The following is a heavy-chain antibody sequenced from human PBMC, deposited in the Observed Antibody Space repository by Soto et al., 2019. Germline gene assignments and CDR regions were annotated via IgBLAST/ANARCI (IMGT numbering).Heavy chain of an antibody. V-gene: IGHV1-46*03. CDR2: INPSGGHT. CDR3: ARGGHVVVVTAAFDY. CDR1: GNTFRNYY. D-gene: IGHD2-21*02. J-gene: IGHJ4*02. Sequence: ASVKVSCKASGNTFRNYYIHWVRQAPGQGLEWMGTINPSGGHTTYAQKFLGRVTMTRDTSTSTLYMEVTRLRSEDTAVYYCARGGHVVVVTAAFDYWGQGTLVTVSS.